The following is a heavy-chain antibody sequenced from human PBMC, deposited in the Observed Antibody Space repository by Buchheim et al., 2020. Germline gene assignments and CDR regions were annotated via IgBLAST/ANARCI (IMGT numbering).Heavy chain of an antibody. D-gene: IGHD6-19*01. CDR3: ARQRYSSGWHGGYFDY. J-gene: IGHJ4*02. Sequence: QLQLQESGPGLVKPSETLSLTCTVSGGSISSSSYYWGWIRQPPGKGLEWIGSIYYSGSTYYNPSLKSRVTISVDTSKNQFSLKLSSVTAADTAVYYCARQRYSSGWHGGYFDYWGQGTL. V-gene: IGHV4-39*01. CDR2: IYYSGST. CDR1: GGSISSSSYY.